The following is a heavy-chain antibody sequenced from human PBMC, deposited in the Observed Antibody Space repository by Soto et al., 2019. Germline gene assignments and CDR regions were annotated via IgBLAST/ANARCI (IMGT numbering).Heavy chain of an antibody. D-gene: IGHD5-18*01. Sequence: SETLSLTCTVSGGSISSSSYYWGWFRQPPGKGLEWIGSIYYSGSTYYNPSLKSRVTISVDTSKNQFSLKLSSVTAADTAVYYCARHGSRGYSYGNFDYWGQGTLVT. V-gene: IGHV4-39*01. CDR2: IYYSGST. CDR1: GGSISSSSYY. J-gene: IGHJ4*02. CDR3: ARHGSRGYSYGNFDY.